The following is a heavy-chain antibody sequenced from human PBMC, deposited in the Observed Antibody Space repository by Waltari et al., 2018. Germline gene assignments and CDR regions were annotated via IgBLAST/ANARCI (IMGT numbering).Heavy chain of an antibody. D-gene: IGHD4-17*01. V-gene: IGHV3-21*01. CDR1: GLTFSGIS. Sequence: VQLGEPGGGWARPGGSLRPSWAALGLTFSGISMNGVRRAQGKGLEWVSSISSSSSYICYADSVKGRFTIARDNAKNSLYLQMNSLRAEDTAVYYCARDSDRYGDYNFDFQHWGQGTLVTVSS. CDR2: ISSSSSYI. CDR3: ARDSDRYGDYNFDFQH. J-gene: IGHJ1*01.